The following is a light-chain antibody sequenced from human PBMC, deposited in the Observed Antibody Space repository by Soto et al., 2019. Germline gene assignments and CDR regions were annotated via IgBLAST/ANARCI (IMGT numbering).Light chain of an antibody. J-gene: IGKJ1*01. CDR1: QSVSNN. CDR3: QQYSNWPPWT. CDR2: DAS. Sequence: IVMTQSPATLSVSPGERATLSCRASQSVSNNLAWYQQKPGQPPRLLIYDASTRTTGIPARFSGSGSGTEFTLTISGLQSEDFAVYYCQQYSNWPPWTFGQGTKVEIK. V-gene: IGKV3-15*01.